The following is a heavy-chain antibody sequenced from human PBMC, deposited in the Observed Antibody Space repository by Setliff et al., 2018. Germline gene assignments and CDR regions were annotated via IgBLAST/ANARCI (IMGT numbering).Heavy chain of an antibody. Sequence: PGESLKISCKGSGYSFSTCWIGWVRQMPGKGLEWMGIIYPGDSITRYSPSFQGQVTISVDKSINTAYLQWSSLRASDTAIYYCARHPYYYGSGTYLDNNNRWFDPWGQGTLVTAPQ. CDR2: IYPGDSIT. CDR3: ARHPYYYGSGTYLDNNNRWFDP. CDR1: GYSFSTCW. V-gene: IGHV5-51*01. D-gene: IGHD3-10*01. J-gene: IGHJ5*02.